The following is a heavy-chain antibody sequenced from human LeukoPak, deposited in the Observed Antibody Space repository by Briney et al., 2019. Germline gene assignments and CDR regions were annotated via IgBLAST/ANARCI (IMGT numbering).Heavy chain of an antibody. CDR3: ARGENRPYDFWSGYYSYYFDY. Sequence: SETLSLTCTVSGDSISSYYCSWIRQPPGKGLEWIGYIYYSGSTNSNPSLTSRVTISVDTSKYQFSLKLSSVTAADTAVYYCARGENRPYDFWSGYYSYYFDYWGQGTLVTVSS. CDR2: IYYSGST. CDR1: GDSISSYY. V-gene: IGHV4-59*01. D-gene: IGHD3-3*01. J-gene: IGHJ4*02.